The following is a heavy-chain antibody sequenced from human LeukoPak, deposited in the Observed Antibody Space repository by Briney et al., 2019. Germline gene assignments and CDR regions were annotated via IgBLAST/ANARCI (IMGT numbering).Heavy chain of an antibody. Sequence: GGSLRLSCAASGFTFDDYALHWVRQAPAKGLEWVSGISWNSGSIVYADSVKGRFTISRDNAKNSLYLQMNSLRAEDTAVYYCAKGSYDSSGYYYLDYWGQGTLVTVSS. J-gene: IGHJ4*02. D-gene: IGHD3-22*01. CDR2: ISWNSGSI. CDR1: GFTFDDYA. CDR3: AKGSYDSSGYYYLDY. V-gene: IGHV3-9*01.